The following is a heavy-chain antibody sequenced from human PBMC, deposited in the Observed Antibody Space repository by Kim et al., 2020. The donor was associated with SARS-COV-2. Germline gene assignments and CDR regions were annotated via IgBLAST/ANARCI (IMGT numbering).Heavy chain of an antibody. V-gene: IGHV3-30*04. Sequence: GVSLRLSCSASGFTFSTYTMHWVRQAPGKGLEWVALISYDGSTKYYADSVKGRFIISRDNSRDTLYLQMNSLRAEDTAVYYCAKDEYSGYDYDCYFDYWGQGTLVTVSS. J-gene: IGHJ4*02. CDR2: ISYDGSTK. CDR1: GFTFSTYT. D-gene: IGHD5-12*01. CDR3: AKDEYSGYDYDCYFDY.